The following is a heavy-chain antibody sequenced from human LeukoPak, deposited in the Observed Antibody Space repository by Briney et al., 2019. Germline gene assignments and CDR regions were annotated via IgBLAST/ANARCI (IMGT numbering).Heavy chain of an antibody. V-gene: IGHV3-21*04. Sequence: GGSLRLSCAASGFTFSSYSMNWVRQAPGKGLEWVSSISSSSSYIYYADSMRGRFTISRDNAKKSLYLQMNSLRAEDTALYYCAKDINWASFESWGQGTLVTVSS. D-gene: IGHD7-27*01. CDR1: GFTFSSYS. CDR3: AKDINWASFES. CDR2: ISSSSSYI. J-gene: IGHJ4*02.